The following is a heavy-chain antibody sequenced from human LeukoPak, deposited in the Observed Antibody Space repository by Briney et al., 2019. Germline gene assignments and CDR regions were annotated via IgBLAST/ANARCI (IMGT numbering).Heavy chain of an antibody. J-gene: IGHJ3*02. CDR3: AREVVYDAFDI. V-gene: IGHV1-58*02. Sequence: EASVKVSCKASGFTFTSSAMQWVRQARGQRLEWIGWIVVGSGNTNYAKKFQERVTITRDMSTSTAYVELSSLRSEDTAVYYCAREVVYDAFDIWGQGTMVTVSS. CDR2: IVVGSGNT. CDR1: GFTFTSSA. D-gene: IGHD3-22*01.